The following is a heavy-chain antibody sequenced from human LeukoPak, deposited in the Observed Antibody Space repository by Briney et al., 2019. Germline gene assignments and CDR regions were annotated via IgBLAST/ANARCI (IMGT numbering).Heavy chain of an antibody. J-gene: IGHJ4*02. D-gene: IGHD3-22*01. Sequence: GGSLRLSCAASGFTFSSYGMHWVRQAPGKGLEWVSYISSSGSTIYYADSVKGRFTISRDNAKNSLYLQMNSLRAEDTAVYYCARARHYYDSSGSPPGYWGQGTLVTVSS. V-gene: IGHV3-48*04. CDR1: GFTFSSYG. CDR3: ARARHYYDSSGSPPGY. CDR2: ISSSGSTI.